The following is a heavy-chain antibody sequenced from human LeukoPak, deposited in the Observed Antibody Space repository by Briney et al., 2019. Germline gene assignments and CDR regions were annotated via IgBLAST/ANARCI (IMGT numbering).Heavy chain of an antibody. Sequence: GGSLRLSCAASGFTFSSYAMHWVRQAPGKGLEWVAVISYDGSNKYYADSVKGRFTISRDNSKNTLYLQMNCLRAEDTAVYYCARDALAAAGTFDYWGQGTLVTVSS. CDR3: ARDALAAAGTFDY. J-gene: IGHJ4*02. V-gene: IGHV3-30-3*01. CDR1: GFTFSSYA. CDR2: ISYDGSNK. D-gene: IGHD6-13*01.